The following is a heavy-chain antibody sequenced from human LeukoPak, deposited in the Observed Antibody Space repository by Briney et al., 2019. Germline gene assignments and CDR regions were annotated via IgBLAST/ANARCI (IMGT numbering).Heavy chain of an antibody. CDR3: ARTSSRYYYYMDA. D-gene: IGHD2-2*01. J-gene: IGHJ6*03. V-gene: IGHV4-59*01. CDR1: GGSISSYY. Sequence: SETLSLTCTVSGGSISSYYWSWIRQPPGKGLEWIGYIYYSGSTNYNPSLKSRVTISVDTSKNQFSLKLSSVTAADTAVYYCARTSSRYYYYMDAWGKGTTVTVSS. CDR2: IYYSGST.